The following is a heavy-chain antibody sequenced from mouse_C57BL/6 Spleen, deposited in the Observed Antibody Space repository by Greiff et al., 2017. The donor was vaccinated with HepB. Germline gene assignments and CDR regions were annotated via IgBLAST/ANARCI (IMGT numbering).Heavy chain of an antibody. V-gene: IGHV5-9-1*02. D-gene: IGHD1-1*01. CDR3: TRDQDYGSSFAY. CDR2: ISSGGDYI. J-gene: IGHJ3*01. Sequence: EVKLMESGEGLVKPGGSLKLSCAASGFTFSSYAMSWVRQTPEKRLEWVAYISSGGDYIYYADTVKGRFTISRDNARNTLYLQMSSLKSEDTAMYYCTRDQDYGSSFAYWGQGTLVTVSA. CDR1: GFTFSSYA.